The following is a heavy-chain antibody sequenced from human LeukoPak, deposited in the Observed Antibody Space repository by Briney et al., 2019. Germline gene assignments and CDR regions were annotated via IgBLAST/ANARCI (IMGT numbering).Heavy chain of an antibody. CDR2: IYTTGSI. J-gene: IGHJ3*02. CDR1: GGSISSGSYY. Sequence: SQTLSLTCTVSGGSISSGSYYWSWIRQPAGKGLEWIGRIYTTGSINYNPSLKSRVTISVDTSENQFSLNLSSVTAADTAVYYCARACGGDCYSDHDAFDIWGQGTMVTVSS. CDR3: ARACGGDCYSDHDAFDI. D-gene: IGHD2-21*02. V-gene: IGHV4-61*02.